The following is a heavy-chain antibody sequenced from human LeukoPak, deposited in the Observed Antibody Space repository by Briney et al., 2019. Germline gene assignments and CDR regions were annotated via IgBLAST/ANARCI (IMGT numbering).Heavy chain of an antibody. J-gene: IGHJ4*02. CDR1: GFIFSSYP. V-gene: IGHV3-48*03. CDR2: ISSDGNTE. D-gene: IGHD3-9*01. Sequence: GGSLRLSCAASGFIFSSYPMNWVREAPGKGLEWVSHISSDGNTEYYVDAPRGRFTMSRDNAKNSLFLQINSLRAEDTAVYYCARDTLNGPFVISLDYWGQGALVTVSS. CDR3: ARDTLNGPFVISLDY.